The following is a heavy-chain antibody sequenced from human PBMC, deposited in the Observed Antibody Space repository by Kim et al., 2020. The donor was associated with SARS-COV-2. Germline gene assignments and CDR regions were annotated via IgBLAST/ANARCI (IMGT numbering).Heavy chain of an antibody. D-gene: IGHD6-13*01. J-gene: IGHJ4*02. CDR3: ASSQEEEYSSSFNY. V-gene: IGHV3-30*04. CDR1: GFTFSSYA. Sequence: GGSLRLSCAASGFTFSSYAMHWVRQAPGKGLEWVAVISYDGSNKYYADSVKGRFTISRDNSKNTLYLQMNSLRAEDTAVYYCASSQEEEYSSSFNYWGQG. CDR2: ISYDGSNK.